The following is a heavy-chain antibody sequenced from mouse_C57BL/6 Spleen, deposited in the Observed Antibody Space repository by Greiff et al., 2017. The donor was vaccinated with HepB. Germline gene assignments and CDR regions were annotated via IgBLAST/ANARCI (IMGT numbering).Heavy chain of an antibody. D-gene: IGHD2-2*01. Sequence: DVHLVESGGGLVQPGGSLSLSCAASGFTFTDYYMSWVRQPPGKELEWLGFIRNKANGYTTEYSASVKGRFTISRDNSHSILYLQMNTLRAEDIATYYCARSYGYDGFYYWGHGATLTVSS. CDR2: IRNKANGYTT. CDR3: ARSYGYDGFYY. V-gene: IGHV7-3*01. J-gene: IGHJ2*01. CDR1: GFTFTDYY.